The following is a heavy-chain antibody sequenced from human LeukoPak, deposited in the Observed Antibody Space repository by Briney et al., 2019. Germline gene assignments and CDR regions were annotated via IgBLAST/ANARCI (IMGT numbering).Heavy chain of an antibody. Sequence: GGSLRLSCAASGFTFDDYAMHWVRQAPGKGLEWVSAISGSGGSTYYADSVKGRFTISRDNSKNTLYLQMNSLRAEDTAVYYCAKVEQWPKYYFDYWGQGTLVTVSS. D-gene: IGHD6-19*01. CDR3: AKVEQWPKYYFDY. CDR2: ISGSGGST. V-gene: IGHV3-23*01. J-gene: IGHJ4*02. CDR1: GFTFDDYA.